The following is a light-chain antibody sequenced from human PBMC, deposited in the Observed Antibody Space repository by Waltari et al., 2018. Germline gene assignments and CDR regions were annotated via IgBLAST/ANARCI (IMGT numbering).Light chain of an antibody. J-gene: IGKJ5*01. V-gene: IGKV3D-15*01. CDR3: QQYNIWPPIT. CDR1: QSVSSN. CDR2: GAS. Sequence: EIVMTQSPATLSVSPGERATLSCRASQSVSSNLAWYQQKPGQAPTLLIYGASTRATGITARFSGTGSGTEFTLTISSLQSEDFAIYYCQQYNIWPPITFGQGTRLQIK.